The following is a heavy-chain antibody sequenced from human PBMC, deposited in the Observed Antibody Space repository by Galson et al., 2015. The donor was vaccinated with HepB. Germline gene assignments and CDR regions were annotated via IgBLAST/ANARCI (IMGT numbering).Heavy chain of an antibody. D-gene: IGHD3-3*01. J-gene: IGHJ4*02. V-gene: IGHV3-21*01. Sequence: SLRLSCAASGFTFSSYSMNWVRQAPGKGLEWVSSISSSSSYIYYADSVKGRFTISRDNAKNSLYLQMNSLRAEDTAVYYCARATYYDFWSGFAAIGTFDYWGQGTLVTVSS. CDR2: ISSSSSYI. CDR3: ARATYYDFWSGFAAIGTFDY. CDR1: GFTFSSYS.